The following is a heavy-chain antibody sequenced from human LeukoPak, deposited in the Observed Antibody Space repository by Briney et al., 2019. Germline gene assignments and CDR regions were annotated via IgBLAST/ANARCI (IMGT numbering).Heavy chain of an antibody. CDR2: IKKDGSEK. V-gene: IGHV3-7*01. J-gene: IGHJ4*02. CDR3: ARDRCSSISCFALDY. CDR1: GFTFSSSE. Sequence: PGGSLRLSCAASGFTFSSSEMHWVRQAPGKGLEWVANIKKDGSEKYYVDSVKGRFTIFRDNAKNSLYLQMNSLRAEDTAVYYCARDRCSSISCFALDYWGQGTLVTVSS. D-gene: IGHD2-2*01.